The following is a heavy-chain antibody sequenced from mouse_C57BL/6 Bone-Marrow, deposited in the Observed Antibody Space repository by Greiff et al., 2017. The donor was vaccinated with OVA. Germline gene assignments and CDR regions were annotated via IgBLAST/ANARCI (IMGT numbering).Heavy chain of an antibody. D-gene: IGHD1-1*01. CDR2: INYDGSST. CDR1: GFTFSDYY. J-gene: IGHJ4*01. CDR3: ARTLYYYGSRGYAMDY. Sequence: DVKLVESEGGLVQPGSSMKLSCTASGFTFSDYYMAWVRQVPEKGLEWVANINYDGSSTYYLDSLKSRFIISRDNAKNILYLQMSSLKSEDTATYYCARTLYYYGSRGYAMDYWGQGTSVTVSS. V-gene: IGHV5-16*01.